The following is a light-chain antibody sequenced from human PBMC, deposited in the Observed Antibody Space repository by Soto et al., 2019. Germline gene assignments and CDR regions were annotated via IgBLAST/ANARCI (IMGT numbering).Light chain of an antibody. Sequence: AIQMTQSPSSLSASVGDRVTITCRASQDIRNELGWYQQNPGKAPKLLIYAASSLQSGVPSRFSGSGSGTDFTLTISSRQPEDFATYYCLQDYNYPWTFGQGNKVEIK. CDR3: LQDYNYPWT. CDR1: QDIRNE. V-gene: IGKV1-6*01. J-gene: IGKJ1*01. CDR2: AAS.